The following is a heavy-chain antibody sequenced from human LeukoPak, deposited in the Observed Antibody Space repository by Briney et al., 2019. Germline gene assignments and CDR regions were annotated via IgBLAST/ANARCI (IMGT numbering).Heavy chain of an antibody. D-gene: IGHD2-15*01. Sequence: SETLSLTCTVSGYSISSGYYWGWIRQPPGQGLEWIGSIYYSGSTYYNPSLKSRVTISVDTSKNQFSLKLSSVTVADTAVYYCARVAQDIVVVVAATYCYYYYMDVWGKGTTVTISS. J-gene: IGHJ6*03. CDR2: IYYSGST. CDR3: ARVAQDIVVVVAATYCYYYYMDV. CDR1: GYSISSGYY. V-gene: IGHV4-38-2*02.